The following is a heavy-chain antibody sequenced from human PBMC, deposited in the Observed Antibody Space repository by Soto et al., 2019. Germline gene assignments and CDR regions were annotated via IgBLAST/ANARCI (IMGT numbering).Heavy chain of an antibody. CDR1: GFTFSSYS. D-gene: IGHD1-26*01. J-gene: IGHJ4*02. CDR3: ASPYFSWPATFGY. CDR2: INSDGSST. V-gene: IGHV3-74*01. Sequence: PGGSLRLSCAASGFTFSSYSMNWVRQAPGKGLVWVSRINSDGSSTSYADSVKGRFTISRDNAKNTLYLQMNSLRAEDTAVYYCASPYFSWPATFGYWGQGTLVTVSS.